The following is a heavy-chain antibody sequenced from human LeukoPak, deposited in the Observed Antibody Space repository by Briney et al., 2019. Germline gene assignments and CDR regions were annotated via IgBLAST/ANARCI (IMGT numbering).Heavy chain of an antibody. CDR2: ISSSGSTI. CDR3: ARAADDYYDSSGTAFDI. Sequence: GGSLRLSCAASGFTFSDYYMSWIRQAPGKGLEWVSYISSSGSTIYYADSVEGRFTISRDNAKNSLYLQMNSLRAEDTAVYYCARAADDYYDSSGTAFDIWGQGTMVTVSS. J-gene: IGHJ3*02. D-gene: IGHD3-22*01. CDR1: GFTFSDYY. V-gene: IGHV3-11*01.